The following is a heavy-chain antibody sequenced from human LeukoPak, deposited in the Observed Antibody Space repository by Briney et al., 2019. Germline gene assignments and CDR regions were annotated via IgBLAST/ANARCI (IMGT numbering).Heavy chain of an antibody. V-gene: IGHV1-18*01. J-gene: IGHJ4*02. CDR1: GYTFTSYG. D-gene: IGHD4-11*01. Sequence: ASVKVSCKASGYTFTSYGISWVRQAPGQGLEWMGWISAYNGNTNYAQKLQGRVTMTTDTSTSTAYMELRSLRSDDTAVYYCARGDDYSDYPPTVLDYWGQGTLVTVSS. CDR2: ISAYNGNT. CDR3: ARGDDYSDYPPTVLDY.